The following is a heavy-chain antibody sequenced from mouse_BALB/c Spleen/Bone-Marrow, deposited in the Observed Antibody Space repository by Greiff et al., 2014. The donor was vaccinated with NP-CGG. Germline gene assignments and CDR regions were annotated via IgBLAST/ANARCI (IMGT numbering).Heavy chain of an antibody. CDR1: GYTFTSYV. CDR2: INPYNDGT. V-gene: IGHV1-14*01. CDR3: TLYLFAY. J-gene: IGHJ3*01. D-gene: IGHD1-3*01. Sequence: EVQLQQSGPELVEPGASVKMSCKASGYTFTSYVMHWVKQKPGQGLEWIGYINPYNDGTKYNEKFKGKATLTSDKSSSTAYMELSSLTSEDSAVYYCTLYLFAYWGQGTLVTVSA.